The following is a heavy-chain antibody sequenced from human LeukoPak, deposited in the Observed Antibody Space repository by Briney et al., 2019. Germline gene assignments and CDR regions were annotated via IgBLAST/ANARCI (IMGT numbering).Heavy chain of an antibody. Sequence: GCLRLSCAASGFTFNNYGMHWVRQAPGKGLEWVAVISYDGRNKHYPDSVKGRFTISRDISTDTLWLQMDSLRTEDTAVYYCAKGPLRGTAAAIDYWGQGTLVTVSS. J-gene: IGHJ4*02. CDR2: ISYDGRNK. CDR1: GFTFNNYG. V-gene: IGHV3-30*18. CDR3: AKGPLRGTAAAIDY. D-gene: IGHD2-2*01.